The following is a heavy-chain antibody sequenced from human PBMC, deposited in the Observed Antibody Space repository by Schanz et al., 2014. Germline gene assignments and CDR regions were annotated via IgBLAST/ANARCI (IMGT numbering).Heavy chain of an antibody. CDR3: AREQIMAAAGLVDY. J-gene: IGHJ4*01. D-gene: IGHD6-13*01. Sequence: VQLVESGGGVVQFGRSLRLSCVASGFTFSSYAMSWVRQAPGKGLEWVSALSGSGGSTYYADSVKGRFTISRDNAKNSLYLQMNSLRAEDTAVYYCAREQIMAAAGLVDYWGHGTLVTVSS. CDR1: GFTFSSYA. CDR2: LSGSGGST. V-gene: IGHV3-23*04.